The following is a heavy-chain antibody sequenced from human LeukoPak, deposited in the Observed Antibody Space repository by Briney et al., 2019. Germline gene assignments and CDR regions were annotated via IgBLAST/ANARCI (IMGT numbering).Heavy chain of an antibody. Sequence: GASVKVSCKASGYSFTSYYMHWVRQAPGQGLEWMGIITPSSGNTSYAQKFQGRVTMTRDTSTTTVYMELSSLRSDDTAVYYCARNDILTGYCFDYWGQGTLVTVSS. CDR3: ARNDILTGYCFDY. J-gene: IGHJ4*02. CDR1: GYSFTSYY. V-gene: IGHV1-46*01. CDR2: ITPSSGNT. D-gene: IGHD3-9*01.